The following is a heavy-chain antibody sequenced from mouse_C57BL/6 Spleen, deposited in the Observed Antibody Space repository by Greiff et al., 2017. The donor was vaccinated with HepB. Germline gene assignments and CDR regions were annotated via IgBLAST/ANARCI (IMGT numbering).Heavy chain of an antibody. CDR1: GYAFSSYW. CDR3: ARDYGIIPWFAY. V-gene: IGHV1-80*01. Sequence: VQLQQSGAELVKPGASVKISCKASGYAFSSYWMNWVKQRPGKGLEWIGQIYPGDGDTNYNGKFKGKATLTADKSSSTAYMQLSSLTSEASAFYFCARDYGIIPWFAYWGQGTLVTVSA. CDR2: IYPGDGDT. D-gene: IGHD1-1*01. J-gene: IGHJ3*01.